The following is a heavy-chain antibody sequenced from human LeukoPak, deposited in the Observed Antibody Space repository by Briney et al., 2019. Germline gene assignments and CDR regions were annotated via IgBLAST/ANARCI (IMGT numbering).Heavy chain of an antibody. CDR2: IYSGGGT. V-gene: IGHV3-66*02. J-gene: IGHJ3*02. CDR3: ARRVHDAFDI. CDR1: GFTVSSNY. Sequence: GGSLRLSCAASGFTVSSNYMSWVRQAPGKGLEWVSVIYSGGGTYYADSVRGRFTISRDNSKNTLYLQMNSLRADDTAVYYCARRVHDAFDIWGQGTMVTVSS.